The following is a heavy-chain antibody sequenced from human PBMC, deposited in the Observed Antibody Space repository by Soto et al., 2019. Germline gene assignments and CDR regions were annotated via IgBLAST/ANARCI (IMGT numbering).Heavy chain of an antibody. CDR2: LSGSGATT. Sequence: LRLSCAASGFTFTSAAVIWLRQAPGKGLEWVSTLSGSGATTYYADPVKGRFTISRDNSKNTLYLQMNSLRAEDTALYYCAKTRESGIYFYFDSWGQGALVTVSS. D-gene: IGHD1-26*01. CDR3: AKTRESGIYFYFDS. CDR1: GFTFTSAA. V-gene: IGHV3-23*01. J-gene: IGHJ4*02.